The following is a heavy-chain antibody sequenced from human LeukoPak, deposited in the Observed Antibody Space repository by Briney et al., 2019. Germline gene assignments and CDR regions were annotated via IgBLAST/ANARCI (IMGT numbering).Heavy chain of an antibody. V-gene: IGHV4-39*01. CDR3: ARHPFGVVTFDY. Sequence: PSETLSLTCTVSGGSISSSSYYWGWIRQPPGKGLEWIGSIYYSGSTYYNPSLKSRVTISVDTSKNQFSLKLSSVTAADTAVYYCARHPFGVVTFDYWGQGTLVTVSS. CDR2: IYYSGST. D-gene: IGHD3-3*01. CDR1: GGSISSSSYY. J-gene: IGHJ4*02.